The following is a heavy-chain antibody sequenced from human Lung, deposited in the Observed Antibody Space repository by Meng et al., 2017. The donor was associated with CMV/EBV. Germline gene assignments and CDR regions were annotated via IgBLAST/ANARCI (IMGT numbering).Heavy chain of an antibody. Sequence: GGSLRLSCAASGFIFSTYWMHWVRQVPGKGLVWVTRINSDGSGTTYADSVKGRFTISRDNAKNTLYLHMSSLRAEDTAMYYCVRSHSSGWYKFDSWGQGTLVTVSS. V-gene: IGHV3-74*01. D-gene: IGHD6-19*01. CDR1: GFIFSTYW. CDR2: INSDGSGT. CDR3: VRSHSSGWYKFDS. J-gene: IGHJ4*02.